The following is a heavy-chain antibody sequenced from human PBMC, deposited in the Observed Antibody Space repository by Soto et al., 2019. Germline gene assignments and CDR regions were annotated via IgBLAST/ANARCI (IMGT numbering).Heavy chain of an antibody. CDR3: ASDLVGASDSYGLDV. Sequence: GGSLRLSCAASGFTFSNYGMHWVRQAPGKGLEWVAIIWDDGNNTYYAASVRGRFIISRDNSKNRLYLQMNSLRAEDTAVDYCASDLVGASDSYGLDVWGQGAPVTVSS. CDR2: IWDDGNNT. D-gene: IGHD1-26*01. V-gene: IGHV3-33*01. CDR1: GFTFSNYG. J-gene: IGHJ6*02.